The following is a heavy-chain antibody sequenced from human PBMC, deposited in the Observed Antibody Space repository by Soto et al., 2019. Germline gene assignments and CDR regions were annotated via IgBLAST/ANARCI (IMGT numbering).Heavy chain of an antibody. J-gene: IGHJ6*02. CDR1: GGSISSYY. D-gene: IGHD5-12*01. V-gene: IGHV4-59*01. CDR2: IYYSGST. CDR3: ASTTSGWLQFDNYYYGMDV. Sequence: QVQLQESGPGLVKPSETLSLTCTVSGGSISSYYWSWIRQPPGKGLEWIGYIYYSGSTNYNPSLKSRVTISVDTSKNQFSLKLSSVTAADTAVYYCASTTSGWLQFDNYYYGMDVWGQGTTVTVSS.